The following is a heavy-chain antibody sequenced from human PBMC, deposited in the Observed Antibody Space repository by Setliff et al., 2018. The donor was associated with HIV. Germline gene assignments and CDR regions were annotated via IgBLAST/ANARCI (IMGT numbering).Heavy chain of an antibody. CDR2: FDPEAGET. J-gene: IGHJ4*02. CDR1: GYTLTELS. Sequence: ASVKVSCKVSGYTLTELSIHWVRQAPGKGLEWMGGFDPEAGETIYARKFQGRTTMTEDTSTDTAYMELGSLRSEDTAVYYCATGIRVTGSDYFDYWGQGTLVTVSS. CDR3: ATGIRVTGSDYFDY. V-gene: IGHV1-24*01. D-gene: IGHD3-10*01.